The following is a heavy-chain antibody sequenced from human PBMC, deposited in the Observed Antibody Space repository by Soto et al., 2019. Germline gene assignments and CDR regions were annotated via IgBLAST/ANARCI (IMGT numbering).Heavy chain of an antibody. V-gene: IGHV4-39*01. CDR2: IYYSGST. Sequence: QLQLQESGPGLVKPSETLSLTCTVSGGSISSSSYYWGWIRQPPGKGLEWIGSIYYSGSTYYNPSLKSRVTISVDTSKNQFSLKLSSVTAADTAVYYCARRGKRPRAVLVRGVEEGFDYWGQGTLVTVSS. J-gene: IGHJ4*02. D-gene: IGHD3-10*01. CDR1: GGSISSSSYY. CDR3: ARRGKRPRAVLVRGVEEGFDY.